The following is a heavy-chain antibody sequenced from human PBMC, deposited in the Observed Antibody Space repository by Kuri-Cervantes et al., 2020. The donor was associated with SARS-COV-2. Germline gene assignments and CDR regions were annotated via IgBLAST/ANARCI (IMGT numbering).Heavy chain of an antibody. J-gene: IGHJ6*03. D-gene: IGHD3-3*01. CDR3: ARRLWSGYSFRYYHYMDV. CDR2: INHSGST. CDR1: GRSFSVYY. Sequence: ESLKISCAVYGRSFSVYYWTWIRQPPGKGLEWIGEINHSGSTNYNPSLKSRVAISVDTSKNQISLKLSSVTAADTAVYYCARRLWSGYSFRYYHYMDVWGKGTTVTVSS. V-gene: IGHV4-34*01.